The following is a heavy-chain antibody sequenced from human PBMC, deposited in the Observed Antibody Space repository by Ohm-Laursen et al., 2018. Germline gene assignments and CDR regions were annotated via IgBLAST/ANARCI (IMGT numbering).Heavy chain of an antibody. CDR2: TSSSGSTI. CDR1: GFTFSDYY. V-gene: IGHV3-11*01. J-gene: IGHJ3*02. CDR3: ARVTKQWELLLDGFDI. Sequence: SLRLSCTASGFTFSDYYMSWIRQAPGTGLEWVSYTSSSGSTIYYADSVKGGFTISMDNAKNSLYLQMNSLRAEDTAVYYCARVTKQWELLLDGFDIWGQGTMVTVSS. D-gene: IGHD1-26*01.